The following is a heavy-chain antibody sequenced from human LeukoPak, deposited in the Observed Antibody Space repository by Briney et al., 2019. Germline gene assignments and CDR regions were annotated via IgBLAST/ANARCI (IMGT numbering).Heavy chain of an antibody. V-gene: IGHV4-61*02. CDR3: ARGALRRPRSAYYFDY. Sequence: SETLSLTCTVSGGSISSGDYYWSWIRQPAGKGLEWIGRIYTSGSTNYNPSLKSRVTMSVDTSKNQFSLKLSSVTAADTAVYYCARGALRRPRSAYYFDYWGQGTLVTVSS. CDR2: IYTSGST. CDR1: GGSISSGDYY. D-gene: IGHD1-14*01. J-gene: IGHJ4*02.